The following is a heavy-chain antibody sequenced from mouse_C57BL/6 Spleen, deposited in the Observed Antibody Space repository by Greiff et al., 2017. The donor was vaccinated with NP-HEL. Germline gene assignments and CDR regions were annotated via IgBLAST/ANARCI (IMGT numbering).Heavy chain of an antibody. CDR3: TGPDYYGSSPWYFDV. CDR1: GFTFSNYW. Sequence: EVKVEESGGGLVQPGGSMKLSCVASGFTFSNYWMNWVRQSPEKGLEWVAQIRLKSDNYSTHYAESVKGRFTISRDDSTSSVYLQMNNLRAEDTGNYYGTGPDYYGSSPWYFDVWGTGTTVTVSS. J-gene: IGHJ1*03. V-gene: IGHV6-3*01. CDR2: IRLKSDNYST. D-gene: IGHD1-1*01.